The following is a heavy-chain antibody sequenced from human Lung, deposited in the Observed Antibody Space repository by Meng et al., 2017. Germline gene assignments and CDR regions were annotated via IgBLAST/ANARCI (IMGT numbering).Heavy chain of an antibody. CDR2: INHSGST. Sequence: QAQLQQWGPGLLKPSETLSPTCVVSGGSFSDYYWSWIRQPPGKGLEWIGEINHSGSTNYNPSLESRATISVDTSQNNLSLKLSSVTAADSAVYYCARGPTTMAHDFDYWGQGTLVTVSS. J-gene: IGHJ4*02. V-gene: IGHV4-34*01. CDR1: GGSFSDYY. D-gene: IGHD4-11*01. CDR3: ARGPTTMAHDFDY.